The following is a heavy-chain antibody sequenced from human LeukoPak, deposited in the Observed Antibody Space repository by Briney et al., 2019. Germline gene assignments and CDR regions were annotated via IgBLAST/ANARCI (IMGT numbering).Heavy chain of an antibody. Sequence: GGSLRLSCVASRFAFSRYAMHWVRQAPGKGLEWVAVISYDGSNKYYADSVKGRFTISRDNSKNTLYLQMNSLRAEDTAVYYCAKDENYDILTGYSPVFDYWGQGTLVTVSS. CDR3: AKDENYDILTGYSPVFDY. CDR2: ISYDGSNK. CDR1: RFAFSRYA. J-gene: IGHJ4*02. V-gene: IGHV3-30*04. D-gene: IGHD3-9*01.